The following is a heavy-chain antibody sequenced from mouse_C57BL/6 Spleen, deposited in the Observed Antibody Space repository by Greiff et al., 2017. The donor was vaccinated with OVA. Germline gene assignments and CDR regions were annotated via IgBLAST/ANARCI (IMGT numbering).Heavy chain of an antibody. Sequence: VQLQQPGAELVRPGSSVKLSCKASGYTFTSYWMDWVKQRPGQGLEWIGNIYPSDSETHYNQKFKDKATLTVDKSSSTAYMQLSSLTSEDSAVYYCARSGNYGYAMDYWGQGTSVTVSS. V-gene: IGHV1-61*01. CDR2: IYPSDSET. D-gene: IGHD1-1*01. CDR1: GYTFTSYW. CDR3: ARSGNYGYAMDY. J-gene: IGHJ4*01.